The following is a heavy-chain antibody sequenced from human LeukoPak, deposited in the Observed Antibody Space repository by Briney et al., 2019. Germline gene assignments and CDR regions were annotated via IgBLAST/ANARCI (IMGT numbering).Heavy chain of an antibody. CDR3: ARAHVFGDYVWGSYRHDAFDI. D-gene: IGHD3-16*02. CDR2: ISTSSGYI. J-gene: IGHJ3*02. V-gene: IGHV3-21*04. Sequence: GGSLRLSCAASRFNFNSFVMGWVRQPPGKGLEWVSSISTSSGYIFYADSLKGRVTISRDNAKNSLYLQMNSLRAEDTAVYYCARAHVFGDYVWGSYRHDAFDIWGQGTMVTVSS. CDR1: RFNFNSFV.